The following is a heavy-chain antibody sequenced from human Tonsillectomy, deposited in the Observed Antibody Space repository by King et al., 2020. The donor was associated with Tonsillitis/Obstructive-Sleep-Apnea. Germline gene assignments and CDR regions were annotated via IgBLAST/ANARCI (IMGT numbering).Heavy chain of an antibody. Sequence: VQLVESGGGLVQPGGSLGTSCAASGFPFSYYSMNWVRQAPGKGLGWGSYISCSSGTIYYADVFKGRFTISRENAKNLLYLEMNSLSDEATAVYYCARGLPAATLYYYYYYMDVWGKGTTVTVSS. D-gene: IGHD2-2*01. CDR3: ARGLPAATLYYYYYYMDV. V-gene: IGHV3-48*02. CDR1: GFPFSYYS. CDR2: ISCSSGTI. J-gene: IGHJ6*03.